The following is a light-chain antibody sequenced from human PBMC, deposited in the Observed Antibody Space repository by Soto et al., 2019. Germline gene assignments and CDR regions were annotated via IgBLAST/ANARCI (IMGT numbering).Light chain of an antibody. J-gene: IGLJ3*02. CDR3: CSYAGTYTV. V-gene: IGLV2-11*01. CDR1: SSDVGGYNY. Sequence: QSALTQPRSVSGSPGQSVTISCTGTSSDVGGYNYVSWYQHHPGKAPKLMIYDVSKRPSGVPDRFSGSKSGNTASLTISGLQAEDEADFYCCSYAGTYTVFDGGTKLTVL. CDR2: DVS.